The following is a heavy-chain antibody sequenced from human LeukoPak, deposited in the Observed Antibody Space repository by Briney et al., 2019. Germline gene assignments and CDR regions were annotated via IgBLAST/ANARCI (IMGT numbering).Heavy chain of an antibody. V-gene: IGHV5-10-1*01. CDR3: ARQDVVVPAASIR. Sequence: GESLKISCKGSGYSLTSYWISWVRQMPGKGLEWMGRIDPSDSYTNYSPSFQGHVTISADKSISTAYLQWSSLKASDTAMYYCARQDVVVPAASIRWGQGTLVTVSS. CDR1: GYSLTSYW. CDR2: IDPSDSYT. D-gene: IGHD2-2*01. J-gene: IGHJ4*02.